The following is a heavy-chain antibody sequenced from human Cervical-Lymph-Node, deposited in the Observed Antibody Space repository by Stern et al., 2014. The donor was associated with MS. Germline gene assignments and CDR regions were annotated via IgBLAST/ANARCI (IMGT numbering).Heavy chain of an antibody. CDR1: GYTFTTHG. V-gene: IGHV1-3*01. CDR2: INAGNGNT. Sequence: QVQLVQSGAEVKKPGASVKVSCKASGYTFTTHGIHWVRQAPGQRLECMAWINAGNGNTKYSQNFQGRITITRDTSASTAYMELSSLSSEDTAVYFCARRDIMDVWGQGTTVTVSS. CDR3: ARRDIMDV. J-gene: IGHJ6*02.